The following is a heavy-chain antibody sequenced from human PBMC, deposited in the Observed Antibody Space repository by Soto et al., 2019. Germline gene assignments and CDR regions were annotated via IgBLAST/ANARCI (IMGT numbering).Heavy chain of an antibody. V-gene: IGHV1-2*02. CDR1: GYTFTGYY. J-gene: IGHJ5*02. D-gene: IGHD3-22*01. CDR2: INPNSGGT. CDR3: ASSKYYYDSIWFVP. Sequence: KVSCKASGYTFTGYYMHWVRQAPGQGLEWMGWINPNSGGTNYAQKFQGRVTMTRDTSISTAYLELSRLRSDDTAVYYCASSKYYYDSIWFVPWGQGPLVPVS.